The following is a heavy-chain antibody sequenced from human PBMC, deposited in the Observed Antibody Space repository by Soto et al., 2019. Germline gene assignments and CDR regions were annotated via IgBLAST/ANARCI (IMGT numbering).Heavy chain of an antibody. J-gene: IGHJ4*02. CDR3: ARGPDYYDSSGYFPGGY. V-gene: IGHV1-69*06. CDR2: IIPIFGTA. Sequence: QVQLVQSGAEVKKPGSSVKVSCKASGGTFSSYAISWVRQATGQGLEWMGGIIPIFGTANYAQKFQGRVTITADKSTSTAHMELSSLRTEDTAVYYCARGPDYYDSSGYFPGGYWGQGTLVTVSS. D-gene: IGHD3-22*01. CDR1: GGTFSSYA.